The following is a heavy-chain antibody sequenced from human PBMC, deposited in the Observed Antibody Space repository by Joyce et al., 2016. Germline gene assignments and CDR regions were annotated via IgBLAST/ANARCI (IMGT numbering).Heavy chain of an antibody. Sequence: EVQLVQSGAEAKKPGEYLRISCKGSGYSFASYWITRVRQMPGKGLGWMGRIDPSDSYSNYGPSSQGHVTISANKSISTAYLQWGSLKASDTAMYYCARNLRYLDWTYDAFDIWGQGTMVTVSS. CDR1: GYSFASYW. V-gene: IGHV5-10-1*03. J-gene: IGHJ3*02. CDR2: IDPSDSYS. CDR3: ARNLRYLDWTYDAFDI. D-gene: IGHD3-9*01.